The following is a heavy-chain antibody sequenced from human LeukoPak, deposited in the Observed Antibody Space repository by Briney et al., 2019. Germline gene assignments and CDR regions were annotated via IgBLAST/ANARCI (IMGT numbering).Heavy chain of an antibody. J-gene: IGHJ3*02. CDR2: INHSGST. CDR1: GGSFSGYY. V-gene: IGHV4-34*01. CDR3: ARGLLLWFGELYDAFDI. D-gene: IGHD3-10*01. Sequence: PSETLSLTCAVYGGSFSGYYWSWIRQPPGKGLEWIGEINHSGSTNYNPSLKSRVTISVDTSKNQFSLKLSSVTAEDTAVYYCARGLLLWFGELYDAFDIWGQGTMVTVSS.